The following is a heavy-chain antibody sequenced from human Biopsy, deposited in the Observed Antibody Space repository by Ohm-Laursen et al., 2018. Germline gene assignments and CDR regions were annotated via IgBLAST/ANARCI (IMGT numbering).Heavy chain of an antibody. J-gene: IGHJ4*02. CDR2: IYYTGST. Sequence: SETLSLTCTVSRDSISNYYWTWIRQSPGKGLEWIGYIYYTGSTTYNPSAKSRVTISVDTSKNQFSLKLNSVTAADTAVYFCARDSRGGHLNTTLITGKNLDSWGQGILVTASS. D-gene: IGHD3-16*01. V-gene: IGHV4-59*01. CDR1: RDSISNYY. CDR3: ARDSRGGHLNTTLITGKNLDS.